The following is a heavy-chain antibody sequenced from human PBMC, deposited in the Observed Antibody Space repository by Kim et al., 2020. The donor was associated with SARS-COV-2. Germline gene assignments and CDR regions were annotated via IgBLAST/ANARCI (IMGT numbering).Heavy chain of an antibody. CDR3: AKVVGYNYGGRHYGIDG. CDR2: ISGSGFST. CDR1: GFTSGNYA. Sequence: GGSLRLSCAASGFTSGNYAMSWVRQAPGKGLEWVSAISGSGFSTYDGDSVKGRFTISRDNSKNMLFLQMNSLRAEDTAVYYCAKVVGYNYGGRHYGIDG. V-gene: IGHV3-23*01. D-gene: IGHD5-12*01. J-gene: IGHJ6*01.